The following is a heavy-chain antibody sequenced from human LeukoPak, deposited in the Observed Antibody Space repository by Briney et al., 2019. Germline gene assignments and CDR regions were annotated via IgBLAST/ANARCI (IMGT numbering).Heavy chain of an antibody. Sequence: PSETLSLTCTVSGGSISSYYWSWIRQPAGKGLEWIGRIYTSGSTNYNPSLKSRVTISVDTSKNQFSLKLSSVTAADTAVYYCARDIVTMVRGAPSAFDIWGQRTMVTVSS. CDR3: ARDIVTMVRGAPSAFDI. CDR2: IYTSGST. J-gene: IGHJ3*02. D-gene: IGHD3-10*01. CDR1: GGSISSYY. V-gene: IGHV4-4*07.